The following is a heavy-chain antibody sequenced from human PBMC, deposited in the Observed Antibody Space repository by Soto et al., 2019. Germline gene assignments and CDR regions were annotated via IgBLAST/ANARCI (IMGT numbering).Heavy chain of an antibody. CDR2: IHSGGNT. CDR3: ARDFTS. CDR1: GFSVIRNY. D-gene: IGHD3-10*01. Sequence: GGSLRLSCAASGFSVIRNYMSWVRQAPGKGLKWVSIIHSGGNTYFADSVKGRFTISRDNSKNTLYLQMNSLRAEDTAMYFCARDFTSWGQGTLVTVSS. V-gene: IGHV3-53*01. J-gene: IGHJ4*02.